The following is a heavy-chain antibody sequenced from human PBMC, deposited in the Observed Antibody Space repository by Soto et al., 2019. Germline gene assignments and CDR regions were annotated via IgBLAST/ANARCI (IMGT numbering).Heavy chain of an antibody. CDR3: ARVNDGSSLFDY. Sequence: QVQLVQSGAEVKKPGASVKVSCKASGYTFTGNYIHWVRQAPGQGLEWMGRINPNSGGTNYAQKFQDWVIMTRDTSITTAYMELSRLRSDDTAVYYCARVNDGSSLFDYWGQGTLVTVSS. CDR2: INPNSGGT. J-gene: IGHJ4*02. V-gene: IGHV1-2*04. CDR1: GYTFTGNY. D-gene: IGHD1-26*01.